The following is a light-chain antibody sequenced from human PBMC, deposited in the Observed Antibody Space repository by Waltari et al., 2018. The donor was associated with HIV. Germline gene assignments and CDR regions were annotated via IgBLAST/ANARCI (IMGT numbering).Light chain of an antibody. J-gene: IGLJ2*01. Sequence: QSALAQPASVSGSPGQSTTISCTGTSSDVGGYNYVSWYQHHPGKVPKLIVYEVSNRPSGVSNRFSGSKSGNTASLTISGLQAEDEADYYCSSYTNSSTPVVFGGGTKLTVL. CDR2: EVS. CDR1: SSDVGGYNY. V-gene: IGLV2-14*01. CDR3: SSYTNSSTPVV.